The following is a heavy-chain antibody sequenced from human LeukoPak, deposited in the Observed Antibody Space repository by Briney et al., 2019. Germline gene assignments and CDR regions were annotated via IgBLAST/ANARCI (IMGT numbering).Heavy chain of an antibody. CDR1: GGSFSGYY. V-gene: IGHV4-34*01. CDR2: INHSGST. D-gene: IGHD3-3*01. CDR3: ARGPALFGVVII. Sequence: PSETLSLTCAVCGGSFSGYYWSWIRQPPGKGLEWIGEINHSGSTNYNPSLKSRVTISVDTSKNQFSLKLSSVTAADTAVYYCARGPALFGVVIIWGQGTLVTVSS. J-gene: IGHJ4*02.